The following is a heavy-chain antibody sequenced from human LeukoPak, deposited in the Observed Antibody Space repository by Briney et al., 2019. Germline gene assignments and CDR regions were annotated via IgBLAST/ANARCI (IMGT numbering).Heavy chain of an antibody. CDR1: GFTFSSYS. J-gene: IGHJ6*02. D-gene: IGHD6-13*01. CDR2: ISSSSSYI. V-gene: IGHV3-21*04. Sequence: GGSLRLSCAASGFTFSSYSMNWVRQAPGKGLEWVSSISSSSSYIYYADSVKGRFTISRDNAKNSLYLQMNSLRAEDTAMYYCARASSSSWFGYYNMDVWGQGTTVTVPS. CDR3: ARASSSSWFGYYNMDV.